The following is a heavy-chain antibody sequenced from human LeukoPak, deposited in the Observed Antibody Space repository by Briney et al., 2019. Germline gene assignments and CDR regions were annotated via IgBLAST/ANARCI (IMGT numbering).Heavy chain of an antibody. CDR3: ARAGYLEATGTGDY. CDR2: ISNSGSTI. Sequence: GGSLRLSCAASGFTFSGYYMSWLRQPPGKGLEWISYISNSGSTIYYTDSVKGRFTISRDNAKNSLYLQVNSLRAEDTAVYYCARAGYLEATGTGDYWGQGTLVTVSS. CDR1: GFTFSGYY. V-gene: IGHV3-11*01. D-gene: IGHD6-13*01. J-gene: IGHJ4*02.